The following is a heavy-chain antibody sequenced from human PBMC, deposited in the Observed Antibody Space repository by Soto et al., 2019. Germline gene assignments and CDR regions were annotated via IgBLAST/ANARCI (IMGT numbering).Heavy chain of an antibody. D-gene: IGHD6-13*01. CDR3: AKDSKAGYSSSWYLSPHNEYFQH. J-gene: IGHJ1*01. V-gene: IGHV3-9*01. CDR2: ISWNSGSI. Sequence: GGSLRLSCAASGFTFDDYAMHWVRQAPGKGLEWVSGISWNSGSIGYADSVKGRFTISRDNAKNSLYLQMNSLRAEDTALYYCAKDSKAGYSSSWYLSPHNEYFQHWGQGTLVTVSS. CDR1: GFTFDDYA.